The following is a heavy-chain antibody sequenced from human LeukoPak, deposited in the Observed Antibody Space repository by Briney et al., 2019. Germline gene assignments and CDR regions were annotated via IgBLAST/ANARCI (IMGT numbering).Heavy chain of an antibody. J-gene: IGHJ5*02. V-gene: IGHV3-21*01. CDR1: GFTFSSYS. CDR2: ISSSSSYI. D-gene: IGHD3-3*02. Sequence: PGGSLRLSCAASGFTFSSYSMNWVRQAPGKGLEWVSSISSSSSYIYYADSVKGRFTISRDNSKNTLYLQMNSLRAEDTAVYYCAKDHFWSGYDGPNWFDPWGQGTLVTVSS. CDR3: AKDHFWSGYDGPNWFDP.